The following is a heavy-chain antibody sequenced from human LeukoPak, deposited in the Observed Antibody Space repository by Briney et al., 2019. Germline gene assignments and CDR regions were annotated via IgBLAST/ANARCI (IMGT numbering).Heavy chain of an antibody. CDR3: ARLTYYYGSGSLYYFDH. V-gene: IGHV4-4*09. D-gene: IGHD3-10*01. Sequence: SETLSLTCTVSGGSISSYYWSWIRQPPGKGLEWIGYIYTSGSTNYNPSLKSRVTISVDTPKNQFSLKLSSVTAADTAVYYCARLTYYYGSGSLYYFDHWGQGTLVSVSS. CDR1: GGSISSYY. J-gene: IGHJ4*02. CDR2: IYTSGST.